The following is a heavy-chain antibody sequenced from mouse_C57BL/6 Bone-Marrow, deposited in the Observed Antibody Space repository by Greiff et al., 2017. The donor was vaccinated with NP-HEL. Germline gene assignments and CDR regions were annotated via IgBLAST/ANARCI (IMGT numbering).Heavy chain of an antibody. Sequence: EVQLQQSGTVLARPGASVKMSCKTSGYTFTSYWMHWVKQRPGQGLEWIGAIYPGNSDPSYNQKFKGKAKLTAVTSASTAYMELSSLTNEDSAVYYCTRGGVYYGYDEGFWYFDVWGTGTTVTVSS. CDR1: GYTFTSYW. D-gene: IGHD2-2*01. CDR3: TRGGVYYGYDEGFWYFDV. J-gene: IGHJ1*03. V-gene: IGHV1-5*01. CDR2: IYPGNSDP.